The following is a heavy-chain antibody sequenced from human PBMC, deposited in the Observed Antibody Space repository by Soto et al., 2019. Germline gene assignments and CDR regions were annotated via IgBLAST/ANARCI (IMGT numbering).Heavy chain of an antibody. CDR1: RFTFSSSA. D-gene: IGHD6-19*01. Sequence: EVQLLDSGGGLVQPGGSLRLSCATSRFTFSSSAMSWVRQSPGKGLEWVSAVSGSGGTTYYADSVRGRFTISRDNSKNTLYLQMNSLRAEDSPIYFCARCTVETIVTSGWCHYLDPWGQGTLVTVSS. V-gene: IGHV3-23*01. CDR2: VSGSGGTT. J-gene: IGHJ5*02. CDR3: ARCTVETIVTSGWCHYLDP.